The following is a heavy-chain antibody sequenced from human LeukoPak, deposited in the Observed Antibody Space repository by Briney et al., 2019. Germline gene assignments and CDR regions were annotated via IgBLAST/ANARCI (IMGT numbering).Heavy chain of an antibody. D-gene: IGHD3-22*01. V-gene: IGHV3-23*01. Sequence: GGSLRLSCVASGFTFRNFAMSWVRQAPGKGLEWVSAISAADGDNTYYADSVKGRLTISRDNSENTLHLQMSSLRAEDTAVYYCAKFKGHYYYDSSGYCDNWGQGTLVTVSS. CDR3: AKFKGHYYYDSSGYCDN. CDR1: GFTFRNFA. J-gene: IGHJ4*02. CDR2: ISAADGDNT.